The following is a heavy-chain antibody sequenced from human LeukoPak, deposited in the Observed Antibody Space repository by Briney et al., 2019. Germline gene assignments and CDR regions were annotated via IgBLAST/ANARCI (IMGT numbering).Heavy chain of an antibody. Sequence: LETLSLTCTVSGGSISTYYWSWIRQPPGRGLEWIGCIYYSGGTNYNPSLKSRVTISVDTSKNQFSLRLTSVTAADTAVYFCARMTTGSSYYGMDVWGQGTTVTVSS. CDR1: GGSISTYY. CDR2: IYYSGGT. V-gene: IGHV4-59*08. J-gene: IGHJ6*02. CDR3: ARMTTGSSYYGMDV. D-gene: IGHD4-17*01.